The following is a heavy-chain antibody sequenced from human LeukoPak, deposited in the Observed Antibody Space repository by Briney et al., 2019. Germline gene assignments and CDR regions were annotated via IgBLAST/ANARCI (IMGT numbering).Heavy chain of an antibody. CDR1: GGSISSGDYY. J-gene: IGHJ2*01. CDR3: ASRGAHGDYWYFDL. CDR2: IYYSGST. V-gene: IGHV4-30-4*01. Sequence: SETLSLTCTVSGGSISSGDYYWSWIRQPPGKGLEWIGYIYYSGSTYYNPSLKSRVTISVDTSKNQFSLKLSSVTAADTAVYYCASRGAHGDYWYFDLWGRGALATVSS. D-gene: IGHD4-17*01.